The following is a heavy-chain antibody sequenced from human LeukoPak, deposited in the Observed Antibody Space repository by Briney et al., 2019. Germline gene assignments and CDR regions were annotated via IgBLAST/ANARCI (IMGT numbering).Heavy chain of an antibody. CDR3: VKDGGRDTAAAYY. J-gene: IGHJ4*02. D-gene: IGHD6-13*01. CDR2: ILRNSGSI. V-gene: IGHV3-9*01. CDR1: GFTFDDYA. Sequence: PGGSLRLSCSASGFTFDDYALHWVRQAPGKGLVWCSGILRNSGSIGYADSVKGRFTISRDDAKNSLYLQMNSLRAEDTALYYCVKDGGRDTAAAYYWGQGTLVSVSS.